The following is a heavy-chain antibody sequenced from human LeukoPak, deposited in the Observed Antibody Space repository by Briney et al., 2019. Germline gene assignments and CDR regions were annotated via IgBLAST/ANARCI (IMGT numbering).Heavy chain of an antibody. CDR1: GGSISSYY. V-gene: IGHV4-59*01. CDR2: IYYSGST. D-gene: IGHD3-10*01. Sequence: SETLSLTCTVSGGSISSYYWSWIRQPPGKGLEWIGYIYYSGSTNYNPSRKSRITRSVDTSKNQFSLKLSSVTAADTAVYYCARYSMVRGVINPPPLNYYYYGMDVWGQGTTVTVSS. J-gene: IGHJ6*02. CDR3: ARYSMVRGVINPPPLNYYYYGMDV.